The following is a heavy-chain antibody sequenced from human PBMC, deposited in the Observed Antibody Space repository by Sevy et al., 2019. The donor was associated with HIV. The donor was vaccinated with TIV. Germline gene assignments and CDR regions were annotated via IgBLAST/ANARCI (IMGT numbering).Heavy chain of an antibody. CDR3: ARGSEGSGSYYPPYFDY. Sequence: GGSLRLSCAASGFTFTTYPMHWVRQAPGKGLEWVAVISYDGSYKYYADSVKGRFTISRDNSKNTLYLQLNTLRAEDTAVYYCARGSEGSGSYYPPYFDYWGQGTLVTVSS. CDR1: GFTFTTYP. J-gene: IGHJ4*02. D-gene: IGHD3-10*01. V-gene: IGHV3-30-3*01. CDR2: ISYDGSYK.